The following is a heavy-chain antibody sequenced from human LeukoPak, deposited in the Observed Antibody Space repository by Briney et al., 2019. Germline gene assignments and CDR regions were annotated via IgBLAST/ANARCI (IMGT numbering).Heavy chain of an antibody. V-gene: IGHV3-15*01. CDR2: IKSKTDGGTT. Sequence: PSETLSLTCAVYGGSFSGYYWSWIRQPPGKGLEWVGRIKSKTDGGTTDYAAPVKGRFTISRDDSKNTLYLQMNSLKTEDTAVYYCTTDPTPVGYFDYWGQGTLVTVSS. D-gene: IGHD4-23*01. CDR3: TTDPTPVGYFDY. CDR1: GGSFSGYY. J-gene: IGHJ4*02.